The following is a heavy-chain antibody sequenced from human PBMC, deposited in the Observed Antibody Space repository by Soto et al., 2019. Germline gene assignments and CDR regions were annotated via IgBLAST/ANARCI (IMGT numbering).Heavy chain of an antibody. CDR3: AKDRSIAAAWEGHYYYYGMDV. D-gene: IGHD6-13*01. V-gene: IGHV3-23*01. Sequence: GGSLRLSCAASGFTFSSYAMSWVRQAPGKGLEWVSAISGSGGSTYYADSVKGRFTISRDNSKNRLYLQMNSLRAEDTAVYYCAKDRSIAAAWEGHYYYYGMDVWGQGTTVTVSS. CDR1: GFTFSSYA. CDR2: ISGSGGST. J-gene: IGHJ6*02.